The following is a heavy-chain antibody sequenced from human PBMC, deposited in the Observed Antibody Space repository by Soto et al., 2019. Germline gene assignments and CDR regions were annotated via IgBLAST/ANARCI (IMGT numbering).Heavy chain of an antibody. Sequence: SVKVSCKASGGTFNSYANSWVRQAPGQGLEWMGRIIPIFGTANYAQKFQGRVTITADKSTSTAYMELSSLRSEDTAVYYCARGAIVGAPTGYYYYGMDVWG. CDR3: ARGAIVGAPTGYYYYGMDV. J-gene: IGHJ6*02. V-gene: IGHV1-69*06. D-gene: IGHD1-26*01. CDR2: IIPIFGTA. CDR1: GGTFNSYA.